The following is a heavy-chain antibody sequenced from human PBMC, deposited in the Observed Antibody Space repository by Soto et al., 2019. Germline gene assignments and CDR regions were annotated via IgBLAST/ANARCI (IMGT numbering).Heavy chain of an antibody. V-gene: IGHV3-23*01. J-gene: IGHJ4*02. CDR1: GFSFSNYA. D-gene: IGHD6-6*01. Sequence: PGGSLRLSCAASGFSFSNYAMNWVRPAPGKGLEWVSAISAGGSNTNYADSVKGRFTISSDNSKNTLYLQMNGLRADDTAVYYCAKEYSTSFDYWGQGTPVTVSS. CDR3: AKEYSTSFDY. CDR2: ISAGGSNT.